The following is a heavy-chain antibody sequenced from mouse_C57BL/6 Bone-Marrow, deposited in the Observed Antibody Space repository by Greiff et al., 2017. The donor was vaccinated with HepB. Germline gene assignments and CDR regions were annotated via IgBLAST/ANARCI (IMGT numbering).Heavy chain of an antibody. V-gene: IGHV1-59*01. CDR3: ACPITTVVDY. J-gene: IGHJ2*01. CDR2: IDPSDSYT. CDR1: GYTFTSYW. D-gene: IGHD1-1*01. Sequence: QVQLQQPGAELVRPGTSVKLSCKASGYTFTSYWMHWVKQRPGQGLEWIGVIDPSDSYTNYNQKFKGKATLTVDTSSSTAYMQRSSRTSEDAAVYCCACPITTVVDYWGQGTTRTVAS.